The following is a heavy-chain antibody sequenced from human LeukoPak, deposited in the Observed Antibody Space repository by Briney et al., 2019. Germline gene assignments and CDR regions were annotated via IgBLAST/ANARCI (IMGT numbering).Heavy chain of an antibody. J-gene: IGHJ4*02. D-gene: IGHD5-12*01. CDR2: IYYSGST. CDR3: ARLGEGYSGYDFLDY. Sequence: PSETLSLTCTVSGGSISSYYWSWIRQPPGKGLEWIGYIYYSGSTNYNPSLKSRVTISVDTSKNQFSLKLSSVTAADTAVYYCARLGEGYSGYDFLDYWGQGTLVTVSS. V-gene: IGHV4-59*08. CDR1: GGSISSYY.